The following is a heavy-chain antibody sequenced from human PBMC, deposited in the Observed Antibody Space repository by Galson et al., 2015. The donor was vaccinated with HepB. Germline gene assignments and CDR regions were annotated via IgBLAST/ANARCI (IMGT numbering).Heavy chain of an antibody. D-gene: IGHD2-21*02. V-gene: IGHV1-24*01. CDR1: GYTLTELS. J-gene: IGHJ1*01. CDR3: ATEAYCGGDCYSVGYFQH. CDR2: FDPEDGET. Sequence: SVKVSCKVSGYTLTELSMHWVRQAPGKGLEWMGGFDPEDGETIYAQKFQGRVTMTEDTSTDTAYMELSSLRSEDTAVYYCATEAYCGGDCYSVGYFQHWCQVTLVTVSS.